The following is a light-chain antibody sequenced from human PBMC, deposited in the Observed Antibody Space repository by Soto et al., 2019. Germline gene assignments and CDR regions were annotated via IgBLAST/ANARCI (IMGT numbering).Light chain of an antibody. J-gene: IGKJ1*01. Sequence: EIVLTQSPGTLSLSPGERATLSCRASQSVSSYSLAWYQKKPGQAPRPLIYGASSRAAGIPDRFSGSGSGRDVTLTISRLEPEDFAVYYCQQYGSSLSWTFGQGTKV. CDR1: QSVSSYS. CDR3: QQYGSSLSWT. V-gene: IGKV3-20*01. CDR2: GAS.